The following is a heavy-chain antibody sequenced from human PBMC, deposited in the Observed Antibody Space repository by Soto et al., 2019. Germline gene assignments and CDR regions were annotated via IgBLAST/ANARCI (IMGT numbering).Heavy chain of an antibody. CDR3: AKGGWCSGGSCYTAFDI. CDR2: IYHSGST. J-gene: IGHJ3*02. CDR1: GGSISSGGYS. D-gene: IGHD2-15*01. Sequence: PSETLSLTCAVSGGSISSGGYSWSWIRQPPGKGLEWIGYIYHSGSTYYNPSLKSRVTISVDRSKNQISMKLSSVTAADTAVYYCAKGGWCSGGSCYTAFDIWGQGTMVTVSS. V-gene: IGHV4-30-2*01.